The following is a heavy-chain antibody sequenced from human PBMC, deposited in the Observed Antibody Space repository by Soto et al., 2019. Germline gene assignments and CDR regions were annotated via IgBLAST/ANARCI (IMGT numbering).Heavy chain of an antibody. CDR2: INPSGGST. CDR1: EYTFTDYY. D-gene: IGHD6-13*01. V-gene: IGHV1-46*01. Sequence: QVQLVQSGAEVKKPGASVKLSCKSSEYTFTDYYIHWVRQAPGQSLEWMGLINPSGGSTSYAQKFQGRVTMTRDTSTSTVYMELSSLRSEDTAVYYCATAAYSTSWYDFWGQGTLVTVSS. J-gene: IGHJ5*01. CDR3: ATAAYSTSWYDF.